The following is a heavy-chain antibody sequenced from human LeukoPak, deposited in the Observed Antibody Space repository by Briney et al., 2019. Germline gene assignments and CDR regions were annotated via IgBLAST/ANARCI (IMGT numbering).Heavy chain of an antibody. CDR3: ATGYTSGRGAFDI. D-gene: IGHD6-19*01. J-gene: IGHJ3*02. Sequence: PGESLKISCKGSGYSFTSYWIGWVRQMPGKGLEWMAIIYPGDSDTRYSPSFQGQVTFSADKSINTAYLQWSSLKASDTAMYYCATGYTSGRGAFDIWGQGTMVTVSS. V-gene: IGHV5-51*01. CDR2: IYPGDSDT. CDR1: GYSFTSYW.